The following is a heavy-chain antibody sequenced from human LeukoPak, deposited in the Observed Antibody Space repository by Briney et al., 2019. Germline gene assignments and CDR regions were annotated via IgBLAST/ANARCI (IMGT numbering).Heavy chain of an antibody. CDR2: IKQDGSEK. D-gene: IGHD3-22*01. CDR3: ARDPLPYYYDSSGYYYDY. CDR1: GFTFSSYW. V-gene: IGHV3-7*01. Sequence: GGSLRLSCAVSGFTFSSYWMSWVRQAPGKGLEWVANIKQDGSEKYYVDSVKGRFTISRDNAKNSLYLQMNSLRAEDTAVYYCARDPLPYYYDSSGYYYDYWGQGTLVTVSS. J-gene: IGHJ4*02.